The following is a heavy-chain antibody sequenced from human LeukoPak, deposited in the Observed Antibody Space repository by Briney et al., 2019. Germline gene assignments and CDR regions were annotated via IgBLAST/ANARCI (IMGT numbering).Heavy chain of an antibody. CDR3: ARVLVPRGADY. V-gene: IGHV4-39*07. CDR1: GGSISSYY. CDR2: IYYSGSGST. Sequence: SETLSLTCTVSGGSISSYYWSWIRQPPGKGLEWIGSIYYSGSGSTYYNPSLKSRVTISVDTSKNQVSLKLSSVTAADTAVYYCARVLVPRGADYWGQGTLVTVSS. D-gene: IGHD2-2*01. J-gene: IGHJ4*02.